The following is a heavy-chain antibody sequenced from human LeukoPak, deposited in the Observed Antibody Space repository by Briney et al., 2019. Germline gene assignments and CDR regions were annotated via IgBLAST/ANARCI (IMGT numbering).Heavy chain of an antibody. V-gene: IGHV4-59*08. Sequence: MPSETLSLTCTVSGGSISSYYWSWIRQPPGRGLEWIGYIYYSGSTNYNPSLKSRVTISVDTSKNQFSLKLSSVTAADTAVYYCARSPSSHYSSGWYYYYGMDVWGQGTTVTVSS. CDR2: IYYSGST. J-gene: IGHJ6*02. D-gene: IGHD6-19*01. CDR3: ARSPSSHYSSGWYYYYGMDV. CDR1: GGSISSYY.